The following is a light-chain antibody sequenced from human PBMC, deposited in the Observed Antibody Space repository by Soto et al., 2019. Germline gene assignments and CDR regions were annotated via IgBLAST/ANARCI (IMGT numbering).Light chain of an antibody. CDR1: SSDVGGYND. CDR2: EVS. Sequence: QSALTQPPSASGSPGQSVTISCTGTSSDVGGYNDVSWYQQHPGKAPKLMIYEVSKRPSGVPDRFSGSKSGNMASLTVSGLQAEDEADYYCSSYAGSNNPYVFGTGTKVTVL. J-gene: IGLJ1*01. V-gene: IGLV2-8*01. CDR3: SSYAGSNNPYV.